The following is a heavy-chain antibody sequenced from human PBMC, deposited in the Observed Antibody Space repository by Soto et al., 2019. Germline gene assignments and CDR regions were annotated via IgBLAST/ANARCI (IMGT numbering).Heavy chain of an antibody. V-gene: IGHV3-30-3*01. Sequence: QVQLVESGGGVVQPGRSLRLSCAASGFTFSSYAMHWVRQAPGKGLEWVAVISYDGSNKYYADSVKGRFTISRDNSKNTLYLQMNSLRAEDTAVYYCARAVSGWSGQLYYFDYWGQGTLVTVSS. D-gene: IGHD6-19*01. CDR1: GFTFSSYA. J-gene: IGHJ4*02. CDR2: ISYDGSNK. CDR3: ARAVSGWSGQLYYFDY.